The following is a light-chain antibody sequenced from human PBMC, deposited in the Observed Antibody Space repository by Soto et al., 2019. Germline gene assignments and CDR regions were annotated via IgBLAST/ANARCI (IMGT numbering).Light chain of an antibody. CDR2: GAS. J-gene: IGKJ5*01. Sequence: EIVMTQSPATLSVSPGERATLSCRASQSVSSNLAWYQQKPGQAPRLLIYGASTRATGIPARFSGSGSGTECTLTISSLQAEDGAGYDGQQYNNWPPITVGQGTRLESK. V-gene: IGKV3-15*01. CDR3: QQYNNWPPIT. CDR1: QSVSSN.